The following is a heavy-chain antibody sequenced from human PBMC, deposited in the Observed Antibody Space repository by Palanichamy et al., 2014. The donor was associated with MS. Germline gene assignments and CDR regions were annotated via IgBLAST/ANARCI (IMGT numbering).Heavy chain of an antibody. Sequence: EVQLVESGGGLVQPGGSLRLSCAASGFTFSSYSMNWVRQAPGKGLEWVSYISSSSSTIYYADSVKGRFTISRDNAKNSLYLQMNSLRDEDTAVYYCAFRRGYYDSSGYSPDWYFDLWGRGTLVTVSS. J-gene: IGHJ2*01. D-gene: IGHD3-22*01. CDR1: GFTFSSYS. V-gene: IGHV3-48*02. CDR2: ISSSSSTI. CDR3: AFRRGYYDSSGYSPDWYFDL.